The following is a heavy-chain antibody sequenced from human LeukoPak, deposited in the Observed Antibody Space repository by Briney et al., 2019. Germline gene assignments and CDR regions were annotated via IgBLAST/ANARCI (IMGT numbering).Heavy chain of an antibody. Sequence: PGGSLRLSCTASGFTFSDYSMSWFRQAPGAGLEWVSAISPAGDSTTDADSVKGRFTISRDNSKSTLYLQMNGLTAEDTALYYCARRLVTAGITDFFDSWGQGTLVSVSS. J-gene: IGHJ4*02. V-gene: IGHV3-23*01. CDR1: GFTFSDYS. CDR3: ARRLVTAGITDFFDS. CDR2: ISPAGDST. D-gene: IGHD2-2*01.